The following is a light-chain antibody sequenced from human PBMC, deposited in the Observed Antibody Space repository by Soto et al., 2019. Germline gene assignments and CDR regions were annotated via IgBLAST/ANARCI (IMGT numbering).Light chain of an antibody. CDR3: QQYNSYSYT. V-gene: IGKV1-5*03. Sequence: DIQMTQSPSTLSASVGDRVTITCRASQSISSWLAWYQQKPGKAPKVLIYKASSLESGVPSRFSGSGSGTEFTLTISSLQPDDFATYYCQQYNSYSYTLGQGTKLEIK. CDR1: QSISSW. CDR2: KAS. J-gene: IGKJ2*01.